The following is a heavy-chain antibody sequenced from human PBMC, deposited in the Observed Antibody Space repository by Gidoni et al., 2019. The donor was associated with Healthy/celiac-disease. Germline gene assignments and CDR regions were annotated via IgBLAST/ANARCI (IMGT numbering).Heavy chain of an antibody. D-gene: IGHD3-10*01. CDR2: ISWEGGST. CDR3: AKAGGGESWLDP. J-gene: IGHJ5*02. CDR1: GFTFDDYT. V-gene: IGHV3-43*01. Sequence: EVQLVESVGVVVQPGGSLRLSCAASGFTFDDYTMHWVRQAPGKGLEWVSLISWEGGSTYYADSVKGRFTISRDNSKNSLYLQMNSLRTEDTALYYCAKAGGGESWLDPWGQGTLVTVSS.